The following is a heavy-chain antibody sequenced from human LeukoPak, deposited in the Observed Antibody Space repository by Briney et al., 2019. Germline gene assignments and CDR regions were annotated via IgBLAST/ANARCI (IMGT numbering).Heavy chain of an antibody. CDR1: GGSISSGNYY. V-gene: IGHV4-30-4*08. CDR3: VRGVPAAIGDEGHFDY. D-gene: IGHD2-2*01. J-gene: IGHJ4*02. Sequence: SQTLSLTCTVTGGSISSGNYYWSWIRQPPGKGLEWIGYIYYSGSTYYNPSLKSRVTISVDTSKNQFSLKLSSVTAADTAVYYCVRGVPAAIGDEGHFDYWGQGTLVTVSS. CDR2: IYYSGST.